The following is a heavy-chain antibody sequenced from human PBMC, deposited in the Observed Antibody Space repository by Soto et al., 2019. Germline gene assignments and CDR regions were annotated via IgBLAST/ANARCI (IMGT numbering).Heavy chain of an antibody. Sequence: GGSLRLSCAASGFTFSSYSMNWVRQAPGKGLEWVSYISSSSSTIYYADSVKGRFTISRDNAKNSLYLQMNSLRAKDTAVYYCAREDYYDSSGYQSGLDVWGQGSLVKVSS. J-gene: IGHJ4*02. CDR2: ISSSSSTI. V-gene: IGHV3-48*01. CDR1: GFTFSSYS. CDR3: AREDYYDSSGYQSGLDV. D-gene: IGHD3-22*01.